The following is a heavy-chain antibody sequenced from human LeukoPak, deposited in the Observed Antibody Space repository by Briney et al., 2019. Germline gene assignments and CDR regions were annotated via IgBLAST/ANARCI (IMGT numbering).Heavy chain of an antibody. CDR3: ARVRKKYCSGGSCYASDY. J-gene: IGHJ4*02. Sequence: ASVKVSCKASGYTFTGYYMHWVRQAPGQGLEWMGWINPNSGGTNYAQKFQGRVTMTRDTSLSTAYMELSRLRSDDTAVYYCARVRKKYCSGGSCYASDYWGQGTLVTVSS. D-gene: IGHD2-15*01. CDR2: INPNSGGT. CDR1: GYTFTGYY. V-gene: IGHV1-2*02.